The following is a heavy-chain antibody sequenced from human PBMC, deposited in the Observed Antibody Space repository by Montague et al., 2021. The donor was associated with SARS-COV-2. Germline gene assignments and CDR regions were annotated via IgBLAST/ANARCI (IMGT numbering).Heavy chain of an antibody. D-gene: IGHD3-10*01. Sequence: SETLSLTCTVSGSSVSSSSYHRGWSCQPPGKGPEWLGCIYYTGCTYYNPSSKSRVTISVDTSKNQFSLKLSSVTAADTAVYYCARHITGSGNAFDIWGQGTMVTVSS. V-gene: IGHV4-39*01. CDR3: ARHITGSGNAFDI. CDR1: GSSVSSSSYH. J-gene: IGHJ3*02. CDR2: IYYTGCT.